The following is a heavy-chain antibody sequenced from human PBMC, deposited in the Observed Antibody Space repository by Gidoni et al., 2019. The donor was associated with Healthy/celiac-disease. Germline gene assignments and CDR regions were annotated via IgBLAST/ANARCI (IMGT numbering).Heavy chain of an antibody. CDR3: ARGGSSGWYGGSFVY. J-gene: IGHJ4*02. Sequence: GESLKIFCKGSGYSFTSYWIGWVRQMPGQGLEWMGIIYPGYSDTRYSPSFQGQVTISADESISPAYLQWRSLKASDTAMYYCARGGSSGWYGGSFVYWGQGTLVTVSS. CDR1: GYSFTSYW. D-gene: IGHD6-19*01. CDR2: IYPGYSDT. V-gene: IGHV5-51*01.